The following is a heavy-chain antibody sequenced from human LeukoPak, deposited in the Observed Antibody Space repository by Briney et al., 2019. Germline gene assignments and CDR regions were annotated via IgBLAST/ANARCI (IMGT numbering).Heavy chain of an antibody. CDR2: INQNGSEK. Sequence: PGGSLRLSCAASGFTFSSYWLSWVRQAPGKGLEWVAHINQNGSEKHYVDSVKGRFTISRDNAKNSLYLQMNSLRAEDTAVYYCARAPTGSGHLYYFDYWGQGTLVTVSS. V-gene: IGHV3-7*01. D-gene: IGHD6-19*01. J-gene: IGHJ4*02. CDR1: GFTFSSYW. CDR3: ARAPTGSGHLYYFDY.